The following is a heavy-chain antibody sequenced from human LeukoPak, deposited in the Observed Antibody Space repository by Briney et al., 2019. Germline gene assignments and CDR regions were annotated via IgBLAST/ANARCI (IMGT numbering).Heavy chain of an antibody. V-gene: IGHV4-39*01. J-gene: IGHJ3*01. D-gene: IGHD6-19*01. CDR2: IYYSGST. Sequence: SSETLSLTCAVSGGSISSSSYYWGWIRQPPGKGLEWIGSIYYSGSTYYTPSLKSRVTISVDTSKNQFSLKLRFVTAADTAVYYCARQAFSSGWPTTGDAFDVWGQGTMVTVSS. CDR3: ARQAFSSGWPTTGDAFDV. CDR1: GGSISSSSYY.